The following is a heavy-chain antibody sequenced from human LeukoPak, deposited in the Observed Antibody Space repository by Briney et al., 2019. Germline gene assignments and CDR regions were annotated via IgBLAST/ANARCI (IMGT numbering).Heavy chain of an antibody. V-gene: IGHV1-2*02. CDR1: GYTFTGYY. CDR2: INPNTGGT. D-gene: IGHD3-3*01. Sequence: ASVKVSCKASGYTFTGYYMHWVRQAPGHGLEWMGWINPNTGGTNYAQKFQGRVTMTRDTSTSTAPTELSRLGSDDTAVYYGVRGGYDFWSGYSVPRYWGQGTLVTVS. J-gene: IGHJ4*02. CDR3: VRGGYDFWSGYSVPRY.